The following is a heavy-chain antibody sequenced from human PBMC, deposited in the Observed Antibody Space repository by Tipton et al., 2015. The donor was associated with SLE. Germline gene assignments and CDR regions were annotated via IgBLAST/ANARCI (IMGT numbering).Heavy chain of an antibody. CDR3: ARERMGSDS. Sequence: TLSLTCAVYGGSFSGYYWSWIRQPPGKGLEWIGNIEYSGSEYSGSAKYNLSLKSRVTISLDTSKNHFSLKLSSVTAADTAVYYCARERMGSDSWGQGTLVTVSS. J-gene: IGHJ4*02. CDR2: IEYSGSEYSGSA. D-gene: IGHD3-10*01. CDR1: GGSFSGYY. V-gene: IGHV4-59*01.